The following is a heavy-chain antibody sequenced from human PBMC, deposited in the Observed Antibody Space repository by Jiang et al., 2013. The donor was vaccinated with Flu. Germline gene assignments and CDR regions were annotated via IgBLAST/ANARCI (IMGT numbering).Heavy chain of an antibody. Sequence: LLKPSETLSLTCAVSGYSISSGYYWGWIRQPPGKGLEWIGSIYHSGSTYYNPSLKSRVTISVDTSKNQFSLKLSSVTAADTAVYYCARELYSWIQLWQSYYYGMDVWGKGTTVTVSS. CDR3: ARELYSWIQLWQSYYYGMDV. J-gene: IGHJ6*04. CDR2: IYHSGST. CDR1: GYSISSGYY. V-gene: IGHV4-38-2*02. D-gene: IGHD5-18*01.